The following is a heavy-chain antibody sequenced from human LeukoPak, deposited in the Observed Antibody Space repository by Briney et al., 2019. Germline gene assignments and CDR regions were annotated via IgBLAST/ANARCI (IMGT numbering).Heavy chain of an antibody. V-gene: IGHV1-69*05. D-gene: IGHD3-10*01. Sequence: GSSVKVSCKASGGTFSSYAISWVRQAPGQGLEWMGGIIPIFGTANYAQKFQGRVTITTDESTSTAYMELSSLRSEDTAVYYCARGQAGKGESLYSLWQNYYYYYMDVWGKGTTVTVSS. J-gene: IGHJ6*03. CDR2: IIPIFGTA. CDR3: ARGQAGKGESLYSLWQNYYYYYMDV. CDR1: GGTFSSYA.